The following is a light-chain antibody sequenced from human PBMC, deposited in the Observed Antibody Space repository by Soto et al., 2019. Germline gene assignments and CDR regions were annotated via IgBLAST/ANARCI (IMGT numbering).Light chain of an antibody. Sequence: EIVLTQSPGTLSLSPGERATLSCRASQSLSSSYLAWYQQKPGQAPRLLIYGASTRATGIPDRFSGSASGTDFTLTINRLEPDDFATYYCLQSSSTPLTFGGGTKVEI. J-gene: IGKJ4*01. CDR3: LQSSSTPLT. V-gene: IGKV3-20*01. CDR2: GAS. CDR1: QSLSSSY.